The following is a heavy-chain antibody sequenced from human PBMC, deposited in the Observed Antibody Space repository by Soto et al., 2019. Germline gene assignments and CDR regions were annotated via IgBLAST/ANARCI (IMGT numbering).Heavy chain of an antibody. D-gene: IGHD6-13*01. CDR1: GFTFNSYA. V-gene: IGHV3-23*01. J-gene: IGHJ6*02. Sequence: GGSPRLSCAASGFTFNSYAMSWFRQAPGKGLEWVSAISGSGGSTYYADSVKGRFTISRDNSKNTLYLQMNSLRAEDTAVYYCAKDGVASAGMEATSNGMVVCCPG. CDR2: ISGSGGST. CDR3: AKDGVASAGMEATSNGMVV.